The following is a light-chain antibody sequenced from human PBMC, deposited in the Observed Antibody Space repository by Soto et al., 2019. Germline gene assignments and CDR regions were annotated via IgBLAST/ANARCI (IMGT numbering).Light chain of an antibody. V-gene: IGKV3-20*01. CDR2: GAT. J-gene: IGKJ2*01. CDR1: QSVRRNY. CDR3: QQYDSTPLYT. Sequence: EIVLTQSPGTLSLSPGERATLSCRASQSVRRNYLAWYRQKPGQAPRLLIYGATSRATGIPDRFSGSGSGTDFTLTISRLEPXXXAVYYCQQYDSTPLYTFGQGTKLEIK.